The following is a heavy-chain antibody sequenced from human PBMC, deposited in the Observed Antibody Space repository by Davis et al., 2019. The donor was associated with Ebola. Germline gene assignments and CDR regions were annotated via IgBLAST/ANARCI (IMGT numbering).Heavy chain of an antibody. Sequence: LSLTCAASGFTFSSYVMSWVRQAPGKGLEWVSTLGTSADTYYADSVKGRFTISRDNSKNTLHLQMNSLRVEDTAIYYCAKDTSNVWFDVWGQGTMVTVSS. CDR2: LGTSADT. CDR3: AKDTSNVWFDV. J-gene: IGHJ3*01. D-gene: IGHD6-19*01. CDR1: GFTFSSYV. V-gene: IGHV3-23*01.